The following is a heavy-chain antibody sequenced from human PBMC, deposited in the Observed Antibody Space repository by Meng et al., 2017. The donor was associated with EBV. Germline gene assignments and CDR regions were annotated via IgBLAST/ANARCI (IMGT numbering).Heavy chain of an antibody. V-gene: IGHV1-69*01. J-gene: IGHJ4*02. D-gene: IGHD3-10*01. CDR3: ARESGRGYTPDY. CDR2: LIPMFGTA. CDR1: GGPFRNSA. Sequence: QVQVVQSGAEVKTPGSSVKVSCRTSGGPFRNSAISWVRQAPGQGLEWIGGLIPMFGTANYAQKFQDRVTITADESTTTGYMEMSSLRSEDTAVYYCARESGRGYTPDYWGQGTMVTVSA.